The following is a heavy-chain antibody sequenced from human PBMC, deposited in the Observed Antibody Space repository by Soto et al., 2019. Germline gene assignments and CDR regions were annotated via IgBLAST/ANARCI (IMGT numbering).Heavy chain of an antibody. D-gene: IGHD3-22*01. J-gene: IGHJ4*02. V-gene: IGHV3-30-3*01. CDR1: GFSFSIYA. CDR2: ISYDGSNK. Sequence: PGGSLKLSSAASGFSFSIYAMHWVRKAPGKGLEWVAVISYDGSNKYYADSVKGRFTISRDNSKNTLYLQMNSLRAEDTAVYYCARDLTVVVPGSLDYWGQGTLVTVSS. CDR3: ARDLTVVVPGSLDY.